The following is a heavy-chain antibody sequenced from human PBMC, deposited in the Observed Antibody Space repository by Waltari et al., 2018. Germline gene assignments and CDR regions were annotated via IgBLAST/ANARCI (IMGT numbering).Heavy chain of an antibody. Sequence: EVELLESGGGLVQPGGTLRLSCAASGFTFTNFAMGWVRQAPGKGLEWVSAISSSGGTTYYADSVKGRFTISRDNSRNVLYLQMNTLSAEDTAVYYCAKDRCTDGQCYTYFDYWGQGALITVSS. D-gene: IGHD2-8*01. J-gene: IGHJ4*02. CDR1: GFTFTNFA. CDR2: ISSSGGTT. CDR3: AKDRCTDGQCYTYFDY. V-gene: IGHV3-23*01.